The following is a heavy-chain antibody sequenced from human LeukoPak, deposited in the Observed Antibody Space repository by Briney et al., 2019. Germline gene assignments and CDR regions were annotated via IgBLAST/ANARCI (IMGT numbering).Heavy chain of an antibody. CDR3: ASRGPTDY. CDR2: IYYSGST. D-gene: IGHD3-10*01. Sequence: PSETLSLTCTVSGGSISSSSYYWGWIRQPPGKGLEWIGSIYYSGSTYYNPSLKSRVTISVDTSKNQFSLKLSSVTAADTAVHYCASRGPTDYWGQGTLVTVSS. J-gene: IGHJ4*02. CDR1: GGSISSSSYY. V-gene: IGHV4-39*07.